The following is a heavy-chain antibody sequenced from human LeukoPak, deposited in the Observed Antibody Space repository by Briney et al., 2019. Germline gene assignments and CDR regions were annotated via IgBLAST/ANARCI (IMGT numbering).Heavy chain of an antibody. Sequence: SETLSLTCTVSGGSISSYYWSWIRQPAGKGLEWIGRIYTSGSTNYNPSLKSRVTMSVDTSKNQFSLKLSSVTAADTAAYYCARDHCSSTSCYRYNWFDPWGQGTLVTVSS. V-gene: IGHV4-4*07. CDR2: IYTSGST. J-gene: IGHJ5*02. D-gene: IGHD2-2*01. CDR3: ARDHCSSTSCYRYNWFDP. CDR1: GGSISSYY.